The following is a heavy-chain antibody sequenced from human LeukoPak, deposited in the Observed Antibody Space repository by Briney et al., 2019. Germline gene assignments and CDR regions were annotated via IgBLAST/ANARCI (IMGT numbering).Heavy chain of an antibody. CDR3: AKRGVVIRVILVGFHKEAYYFDS. Sequence: PGGSLRLSCAVSGITLSNYGMSWVRQAPGKGLEWVAGISDSCGRTNYADSVKGRFPISRDNHKNTLYLQMNSLRAEDTAVYFCAKRGVVIRVILVGFHKEAYYFDSWGQGALVTVSS. CDR2: ISDSCGRT. D-gene: IGHD3-22*01. V-gene: IGHV3-23*01. J-gene: IGHJ4*02. CDR1: GITLSNYG.